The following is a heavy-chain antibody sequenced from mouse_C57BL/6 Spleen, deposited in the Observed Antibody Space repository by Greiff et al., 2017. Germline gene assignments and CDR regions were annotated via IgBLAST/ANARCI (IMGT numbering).Heavy chain of an antibody. Sequence: VQLLQPGAELVRPGSSVKLSCKASGYTFTSYWMDWVKQRPGQGLEWIGNIYPSDSETHYNQNFKEKATLTIDKSSSTGYMQLSSLTSEDSAIYYCARSRTAEAWFAYLGQGTLVTVSA. V-gene: IGHV1-61*01. CDR3: ARSRTAEAWFAY. CDR1: GYTFTSYW. CDR2: IYPSDSET. J-gene: IGHJ3*01. D-gene: IGHD3-2*02.